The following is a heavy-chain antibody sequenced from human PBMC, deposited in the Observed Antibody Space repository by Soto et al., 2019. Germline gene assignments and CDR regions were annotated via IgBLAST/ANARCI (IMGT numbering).Heavy chain of an antibody. Sequence: QVQLQESGPGLVKPSETLSLTCSVSDGSIRSHYWSWIRQPPGKRLEWIGYMYNSGMTNYSPSLWSRVAISVDTSKNQFSLSMASVPSADTAVYYCARGPNYDGSSPMDYWGQGILVTVSS. V-gene: IGHV4-59*11. J-gene: IGHJ4*02. CDR3: ARGPNYDGSSPMDY. D-gene: IGHD6-6*01. CDR1: DGSIRSHY. CDR2: MYNSGMT.